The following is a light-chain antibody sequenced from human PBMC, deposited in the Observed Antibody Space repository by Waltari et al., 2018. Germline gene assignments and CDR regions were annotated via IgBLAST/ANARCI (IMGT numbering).Light chain of an antibody. CDR1: QSISSY. V-gene: IGKV1-39*01. Sequence: DIQMTQSPSSLSASVGDRVTITCRASQSISSYLNWYQQKPGKAPKLQIYAASYLQSGVPSRFSGSGSGTDFTLTISSLQPEDFATYYCQQSYITPPWTFGQGTKVDIK. CDR3: QQSYITPPWT. J-gene: IGKJ1*01. CDR2: AAS.